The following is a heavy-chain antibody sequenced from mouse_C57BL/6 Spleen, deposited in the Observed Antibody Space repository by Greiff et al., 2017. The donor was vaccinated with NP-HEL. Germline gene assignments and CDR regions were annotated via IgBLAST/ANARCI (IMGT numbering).Heavy chain of an antibody. Sequence: VQLQQSGAELVRPGSSVKLSCKASGYTFTSYWMHWVKQRPIQGLEWIGNIDPSDSETHYNQKFKDKATLTVDKSSSTAYMQLSSLTSEDSAVYYCARITTVVATRYFDVWGTGTTVTVSS. CDR2: IDPSDSET. CDR3: ARITTVVATRYFDV. J-gene: IGHJ1*03. CDR1: GYTFTSYW. D-gene: IGHD1-1*01. V-gene: IGHV1-52*01.